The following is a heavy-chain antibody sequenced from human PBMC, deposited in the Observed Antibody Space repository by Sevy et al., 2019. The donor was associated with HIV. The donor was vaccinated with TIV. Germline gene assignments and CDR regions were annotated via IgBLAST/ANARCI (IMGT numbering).Heavy chain of an antibody. J-gene: IGHJ5*02. CDR1: GYTFTGYY. D-gene: IGHD2-15*01. V-gene: IGHV1-2*06. Sequence: ASVKVSCKASGYTFTGYYMHWVRQAPGQGLEWMGRINPNSGGTNYAQKFQGRVTMTRDTSSSTAYMELSRLRSDDTAVYYCARDGFVVVVAATSWFDPWGQGTLVTVSS. CDR2: INPNSGGT. CDR3: ARDGFVVVVAATSWFDP.